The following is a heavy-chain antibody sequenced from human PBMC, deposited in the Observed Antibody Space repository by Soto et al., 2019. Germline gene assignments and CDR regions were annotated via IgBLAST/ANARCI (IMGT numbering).Heavy chain of an antibody. Sequence: QITLKESGPTLVNPTQTLTLTCTFSGFSLSTTGVGVAWIRQPPRKALEWLALIYCNDYKRYSPSLESRLYLNKDTSKHQVVLTVTNVDAVDTATYYCARLNLGGPEMTRADGYWGQGTLVTVSS. D-gene: IGHD3-16*01. J-gene: IGHJ4*02. CDR3: ARLNLGGPEMTRADGY. CDR1: GFSLSTTGVG. V-gene: IGHV2-5*01. CDR2: IYCNDYK.